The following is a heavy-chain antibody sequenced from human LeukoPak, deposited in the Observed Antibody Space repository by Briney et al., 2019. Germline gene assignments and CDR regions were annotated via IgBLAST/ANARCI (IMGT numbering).Heavy chain of an antibody. Sequence: ASVNVSCKSSGYTFTSYGISWVRQAPGQGLEWVGWISAYNGNTNYAQKHQGRVTMTTDTSTSTAYMELGSLRADDTAVYYCASNSRFGELADGMDVWGKGTTVTVSS. D-gene: IGHD3-10*01. CDR3: ASNSRFGELADGMDV. CDR2: ISAYNGNT. CDR1: GYTFTSYG. J-gene: IGHJ6*04. V-gene: IGHV1-18*04.